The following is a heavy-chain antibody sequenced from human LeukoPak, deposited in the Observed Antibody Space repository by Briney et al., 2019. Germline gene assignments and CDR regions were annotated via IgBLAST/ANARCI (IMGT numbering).Heavy chain of an antibody. Sequence: GGSLRLSCAASGFTFSDYYMNWIRQAPGKGLEWVSYISSSGSTIYYADSVKGRFTISRDNAKNSLYLQMNSLRAEDTAVYYCARVVPDPELSYYYYYMDVWGKGTTVTVSS. CDR3: ARVVPDPELSYYYYYMDV. CDR1: GFTFSDYY. V-gene: IGHV3-11*01. CDR2: ISSSGSTI. D-gene: IGHD2-2*01. J-gene: IGHJ6*03.